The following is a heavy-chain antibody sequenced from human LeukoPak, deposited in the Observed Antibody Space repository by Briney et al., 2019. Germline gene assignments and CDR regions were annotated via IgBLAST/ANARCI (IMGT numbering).Heavy chain of an antibody. Sequence: GGSLRLSCAASGSTFSSYWMSWVRQAPGKGLEWVANIKEEGSDKYYVDSVKGRFTISRDNAKNSLYLQMNGLRAEDTAVYYCARDDGIRTVDYWGQGTLVTVSS. CDR1: GSTFSSYW. V-gene: IGHV3-7*01. D-gene: IGHD1-14*01. CDR2: IKEEGSDK. J-gene: IGHJ4*02. CDR3: ARDDGIRTVDY.